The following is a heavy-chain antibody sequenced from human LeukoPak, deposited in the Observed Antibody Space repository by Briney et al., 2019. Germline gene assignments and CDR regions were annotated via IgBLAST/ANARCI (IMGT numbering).Heavy chain of an antibody. CDR1: GGSISSSSYY. Sequence: PSETLSLTCTVSGGSISSSSYYWAWIRQPPGKGLEWIGSVYYTGSTYYSPSLKSRVTISVDTSKNQFSLKLSSVTAADTAVYYCARLARYTTGQGYWGQGTLVTVSS. J-gene: IGHJ4*02. CDR3: ARLARYTTGQGY. D-gene: IGHD3-16*02. V-gene: IGHV4-39*01. CDR2: VYYTGST.